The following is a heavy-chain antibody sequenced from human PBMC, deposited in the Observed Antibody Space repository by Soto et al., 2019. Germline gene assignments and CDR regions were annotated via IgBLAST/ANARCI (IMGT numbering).Heavy chain of an antibody. J-gene: IGHJ6*02. CDR3: ARDRRERLWSLTGYYGMDV. Sequence: EVQLVESGGGLVKPGGSLRLSCAASGFTFSSYSMNWVRQAPGKGLEWVSSISSSSSYIYYADSVKGRFTISRDNAKKSMYLQMNSLRAEDTAVYYCARDRRERLWSLTGYYGMDVWGQGTTVTVSS. D-gene: IGHD5-18*01. CDR1: GFTFSSYS. CDR2: ISSSSSYI. V-gene: IGHV3-21*01.